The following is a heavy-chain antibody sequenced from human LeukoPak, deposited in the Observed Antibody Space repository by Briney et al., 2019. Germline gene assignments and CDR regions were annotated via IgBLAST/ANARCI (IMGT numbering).Heavy chain of an antibody. CDR1: GFTFDDYA. CDR2: IIWNSGSR. CDR3: AKGEGSYSTNGPWYYYYYMDV. Sequence: PGGSLRLSCAASGFTFDDYAMHWVRQAPGKGLEWVSGIIWNSGSRRYADSVKGRCTISRDNSKNSLYLQMNSLRAEDTALYYCAKGEGSYSTNGPWYYYYYMDVWGKGTTVTVSS. J-gene: IGHJ6*03. D-gene: IGHD1-26*01. V-gene: IGHV3-9*01.